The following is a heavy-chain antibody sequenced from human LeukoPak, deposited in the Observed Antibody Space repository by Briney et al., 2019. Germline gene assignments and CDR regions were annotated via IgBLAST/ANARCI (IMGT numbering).Heavy chain of an antibody. D-gene: IGHD5-24*01. CDR3: ARTKKGDGYNMYDWFDP. J-gene: IGHJ5*02. CDR2: ISNTGSFI. CDR1: GFTFSDYY. Sequence: GGSLGLSCAASGFTFSDYYMSWVRQAPGKGLEWVSYISNTGSFIYYADSVKGRFTISRDNAKNSLYLQMNSLRAEDTAVHYCARTKKGDGYNMYDWFDPWGQGTLVTVSS. V-gene: IGHV3-11*04.